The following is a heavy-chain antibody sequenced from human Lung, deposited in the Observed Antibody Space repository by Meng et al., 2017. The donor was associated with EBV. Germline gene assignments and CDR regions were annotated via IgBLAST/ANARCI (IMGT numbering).Heavy chain of an antibody. D-gene: IGHD2-21*02. CDR3: ARSIFSNDFFN. V-gene: IGHV1-3*04. J-gene: IGHJ4*02. CDR2: INTGNGET. Sequence: QVQLVQSGTEVKKPGATVEVSCKASGYTFTSYAMNWVRQAPGQRLEWMGWINTGNGETKYSQKFQGRVTLTRDTSISTAYMELTSLRSDDTAIYYCARSIFSNDFFNWGQGTLVTVSS. CDR1: GYTFTSYA.